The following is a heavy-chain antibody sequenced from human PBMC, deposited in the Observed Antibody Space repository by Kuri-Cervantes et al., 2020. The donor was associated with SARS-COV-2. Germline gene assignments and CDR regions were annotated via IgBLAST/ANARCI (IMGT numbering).Heavy chain of an antibody. D-gene: IGHD1-26*01. CDR2: IKQDGSEK. V-gene: IGHV3-7*03. CDR3: AKASLVGYYYYYMDV. Sequence: LSLTCAASGFTFSSYWMSWVRQAPGKGLEWVANIKQDGSEKYYVDSVKGRFTISRDNAKNSLYLQMNSLRAEDTAVYYCAKASLVGYYYYYMDVWGKGTTVTVSS. J-gene: IGHJ6*03. CDR1: GFTFSSYW.